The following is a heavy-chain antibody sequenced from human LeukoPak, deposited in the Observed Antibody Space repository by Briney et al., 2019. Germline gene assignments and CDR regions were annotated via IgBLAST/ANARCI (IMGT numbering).Heavy chain of an antibody. CDR3: ARDWVYCSSTSCPDVNWFDP. J-gene: IGHJ5*02. V-gene: IGHV1-46*01. Sequence: ASVKVSCKASGYTFTTYDINWVRQATGQGLEWMGIINPSGGSTSYAQKFQGRVTMTRDTSTSTVYMELSSLRSEDTAVYYCARDWVYCSSTSCPDVNWFDPWGQGTLVTVSS. CDR2: INPSGGST. D-gene: IGHD2-2*01. CDR1: GYTFTTYD.